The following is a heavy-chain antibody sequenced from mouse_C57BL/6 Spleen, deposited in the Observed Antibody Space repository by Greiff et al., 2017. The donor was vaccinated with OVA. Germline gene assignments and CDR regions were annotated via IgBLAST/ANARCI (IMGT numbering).Heavy chain of an antibody. D-gene: IGHD2-3*01. V-gene: IGHV1-59*01. CDR1: GYTFTSYW. Sequence: QVQLQQPGAELVRPGTSVKLSCKASGYTFTSYWLHWVKQRPGQGLEWIGVIDPSDSYTNYNQKFKGKATLTVDTSSSTAYMQLSSLTSEDSAVYYCAIYDGYGRYFDYWGQGTTLTVSS. J-gene: IGHJ2*01. CDR3: AIYDGYGRYFDY. CDR2: IDPSDSYT.